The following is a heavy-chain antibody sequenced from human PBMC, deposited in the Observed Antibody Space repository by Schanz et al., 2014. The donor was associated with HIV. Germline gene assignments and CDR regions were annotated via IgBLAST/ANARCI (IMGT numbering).Heavy chain of an antibody. D-gene: IGHD5-12*01. V-gene: IGHV1-2*02. CDR2: VNPNSGDT. Sequence: QVQLVQSGSEVKKPGSSVMVSCKTSGGTFTNYAISWVRQAPGQGLEWMGWVNPNSGDTNYAQKFQGRVTMAREASISTAYMQLSRMRSDDAAVYYCARGAAEMATMTPWRYWGQGTLVTVSS. CDR3: ARGAAEMATMTPWRY. J-gene: IGHJ4*02. CDR1: GGTFTNYA.